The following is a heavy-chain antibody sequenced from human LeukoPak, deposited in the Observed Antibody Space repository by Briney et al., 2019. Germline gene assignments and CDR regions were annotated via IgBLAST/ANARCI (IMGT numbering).Heavy chain of an antibody. D-gene: IGHD3-22*01. CDR2: IYYSGST. CDR1: GGSMSSYY. V-gene: IGHV4-59*08. J-gene: IGHJ4*02. Sequence: SETLSLTCTVSGGSMSSYYWNWIRQPPGKGLEWIGYIYYSGSTNYNPSLKSRVTISVDTSKNQFSLKLSSVTAADTAVYYCARGSTYYYDSSGYYGLSGWGQGTLVTVSS. CDR3: ARGSTYYYDSSGYYGLSG.